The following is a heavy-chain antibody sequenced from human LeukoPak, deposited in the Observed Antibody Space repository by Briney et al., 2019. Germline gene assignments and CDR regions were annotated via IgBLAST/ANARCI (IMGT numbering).Heavy chain of an antibody. CDR1: GGSFSGYF. J-gene: IGHJ6*02. CDR2: INQNRST. CDR3: ARVPTTVTPFKNYYYGMDV. V-gene: IGHV4-34*01. Sequence: SETLSLTCAVYGGSFSGYFWNWIRQPPGKGLEWIGEINQNRSTNYNPSLKSRVTISVDTSKNQFSLNLSSVTAADTAVYYCARVPTTVTPFKNYYYGMDVWGQGTTVTVSS. D-gene: IGHD4-17*01.